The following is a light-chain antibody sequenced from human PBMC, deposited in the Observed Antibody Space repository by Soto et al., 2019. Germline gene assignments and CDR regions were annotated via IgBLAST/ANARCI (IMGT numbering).Light chain of an antibody. CDR1: KLGDKY. CDR3: QAWDSSSYV. Sequence: SYELTQPPSVSVSPGQTASITCAGDKLGDKYACWYQQNPDQSPVLVSYKDSKRASWIPERLSGYNFGNTATLTISGTQAMDEADYYCQAWDSSSYVFGTGTKLTV. J-gene: IGLJ1*01. V-gene: IGLV3-1*01. CDR2: KDS.